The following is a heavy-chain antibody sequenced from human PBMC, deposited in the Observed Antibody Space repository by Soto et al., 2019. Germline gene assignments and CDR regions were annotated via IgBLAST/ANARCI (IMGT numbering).Heavy chain of an antibody. Sequence: GGSLRLSCVASGFAFSTYAMNWVRQIPGKGLEWVSALTPSGGETFYADSVKGRFTISRDNSMNALYLQMNSLRIEDTAVYYCAHPRGYGVFDAYDIWGQGTMVTVSS. CDR2: LTPSGGET. D-gene: IGHD4-17*01. CDR3: AHPRGYGVFDAYDI. V-gene: IGHV3-23*01. CDR1: GFAFSTYA. J-gene: IGHJ3*02.